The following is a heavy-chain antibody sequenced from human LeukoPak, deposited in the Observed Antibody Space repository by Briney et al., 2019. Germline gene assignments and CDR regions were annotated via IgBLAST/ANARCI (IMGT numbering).Heavy chain of an antibody. Sequence: GGSLRLSCAASGFTFSSYWMHWARQTPGKGLMWVSRIKTDGSSTTYADSVKGRFTISRDNAKNTLYLQMNSLRVEDTAVYYWGRGFAVVPAGLMDVWGKGTTVTVSS. V-gene: IGHV3-74*03. CDR1: GFTFSSYW. D-gene: IGHD2-2*01. CDR3: GRGFAVVPAGLMDV. J-gene: IGHJ6*03. CDR2: IKTDGSST.